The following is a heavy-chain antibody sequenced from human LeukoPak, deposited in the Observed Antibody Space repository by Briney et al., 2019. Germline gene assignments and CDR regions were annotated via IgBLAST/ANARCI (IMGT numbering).Heavy chain of an antibody. J-gene: IGHJ1*01. Sequence: GGSLRLSCAASGFIFSNYGMHWVRQAPGKGLEWVAFIPYDGSNKYYVDSVKGRFTISRDNSKNTLYLQMNSLRAEDTAVYYCAKVAYSSGWSPGYFQHWGQGTLVTVSP. D-gene: IGHD6-19*01. V-gene: IGHV3-30*02. CDR1: GFIFSNYG. CDR2: IPYDGSNK. CDR3: AKVAYSSGWSPGYFQH.